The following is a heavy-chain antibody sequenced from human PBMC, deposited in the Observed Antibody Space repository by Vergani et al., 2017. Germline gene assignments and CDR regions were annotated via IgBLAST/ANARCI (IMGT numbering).Heavy chain of an antibody. J-gene: IGHJ6*03. CDR2: IIPIFGTA. Sequence: QVQLVQSGAEVKKPGSSVKVSCKASGGTFSSYAISWVRQAPGQGLEWMGGIIPIFGTANYAQKFQGRVTITADESTSTAYMELSSLRSEDTAVYYCATAGVDTAMSYYYYYYMDVWGKGTTVTVSS. CDR1: GGTFSSYA. V-gene: IGHV1-69*01. D-gene: IGHD5-18*01. CDR3: ATAGVDTAMSYYYYYYMDV.